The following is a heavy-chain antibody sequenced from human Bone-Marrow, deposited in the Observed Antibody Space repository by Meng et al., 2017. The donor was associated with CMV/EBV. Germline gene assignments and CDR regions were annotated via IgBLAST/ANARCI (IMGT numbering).Heavy chain of an antibody. CDR1: GGSVSSGSYY. CDR2: IYYSGST. Sequence: QVQLQESGPGLVKPSETLSLTCTVSGGSVSSGSYYWSWIRQPPGKGLEWIGYIYYSGSTNYNPSLKSRVTISVDTSKNQFSLKLSSVTAADTAVYYCARDHGIVGATTHWFDPWGQGTLVTVSS. D-gene: IGHD1-26*01. V-gene: IGHV4-61*01. J-gene: IGHJ5*02. CDR3: ARDHGIVGATTHWFDP.